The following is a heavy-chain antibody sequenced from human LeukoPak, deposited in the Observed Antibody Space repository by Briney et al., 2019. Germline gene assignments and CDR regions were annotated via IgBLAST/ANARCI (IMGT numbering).Heavy chain of an antibody. D-gene: IGHD2-2*01. CDR1: GFTFSSYA. CDR3: SRDGCNSASCYVPPPY. J-gene: IGHJ4*02. Sequence: GGSLRLSCAASGFTFSSYAMHWVRQAPGKGLEWVAVISYDGSNKYYADSVKGRFTISRDNSKNTLYLQMNSLRAEDTAVYYCSRDGCNSASCYVPPPYWGQGTLVTVSS. CDR2: ISYDGSNK. V-gene: IGHV3-30*04.